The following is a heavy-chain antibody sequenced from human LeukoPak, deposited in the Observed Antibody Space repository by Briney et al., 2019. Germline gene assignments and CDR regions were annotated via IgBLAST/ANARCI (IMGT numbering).Heavy chain of an antibody. CDR2: ISGSGGST. J-gene: IGHJ4*02. D-gene: IGHD5-24*01. CDR1: GFTFSSYA. CDR3: AKTEMATTYFDY. V-gene: IGHV3-23*01. Sequence: GGSLRLSCAASGFTFSSYAMSWVRQAPGKGLEWVSDISGSGGSTYYADSVKGRFTISRDNSKNTLYLQMNSLRAGDTAVYYCAKTEMATTYFDYWGQGTRVSVSS.